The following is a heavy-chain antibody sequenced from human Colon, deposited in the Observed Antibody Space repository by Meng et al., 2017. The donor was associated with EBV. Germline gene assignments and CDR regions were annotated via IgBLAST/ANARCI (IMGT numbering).Heavy chain of an antibody. Sequence: QGQLPGLGPGLVKPSQTLSLTCTVSGGSISSGGYYWSWIRQHPGKGLEWIGYIHSSGSTYYNPSLRSRLTISVDTSKNQFSLKLSSVTAADTAVYYCARASYGSGSPLGESWFDPWGQGTLVTVSS. D-gene: IGHD3-10*01. CDR2: IHSSGST. CDR1: GGSISSGGYY. J-gene: IGHJ5*02. CDR3: ARASYGSGSPLGESWFDP. V-gene: IGHV4-31*03.